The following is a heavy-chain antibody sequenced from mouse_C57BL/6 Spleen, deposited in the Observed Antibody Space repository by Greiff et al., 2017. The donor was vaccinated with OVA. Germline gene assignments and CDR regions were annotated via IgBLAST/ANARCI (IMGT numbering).Heavy chain of an antibody. V-gene: IGHV5-17*01. D-gene: IGHD1-1*01. CDR1: GFTFSDSG. CDR2: ISSGSSTI. CDR3: AKDYGN. Sequence: EVTLVESGGGLVKPSRSLKLSCAVSGFTFSDSGMHWVRQAPETGLEWVAYISSGSSTIYYSDTVKGRFTISRDNAKNTLFLQMTSLRSEDTAMYYCAKDYGNWGQGPSVTVSS. J-gene: IGHJ4*01.